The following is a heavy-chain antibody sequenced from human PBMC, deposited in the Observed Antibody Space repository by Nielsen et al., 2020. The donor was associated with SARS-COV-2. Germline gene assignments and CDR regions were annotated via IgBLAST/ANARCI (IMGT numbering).Heavy chain of an antibody. CDR3: ATGAAAGTQNWFDP. D-gene: IGHD6-13*01. V-gene: IGHV1-8*02. J-gene: IGHJ5*02. CDR1: GYSFTSYE. Sequence: ASVKVSCKASGYSFTSYEINWVRQATGQGLEWMGWMNPNSGNTGYAQKFQGRVTMTRSTSTSTAYMELHSLGSEDTAVYYCATGAAAGTQNWFDPWGQGTLVTVSS. CDR2: MNPNSGNT.